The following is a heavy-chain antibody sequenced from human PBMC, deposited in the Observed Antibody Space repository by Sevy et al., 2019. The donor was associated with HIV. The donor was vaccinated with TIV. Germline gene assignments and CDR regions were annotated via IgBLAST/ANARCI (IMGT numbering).Heavy chain of an antibody. Sequence: GGSLRLSCAASGFTFSSYGMHWVRRAPGKGLEWVAVISYDGSNKYYADSVKGRFTISRDNSKNTLYLQMNSLRAEDTAVYYCAKDPSGWPLPDYWGQGTLVTVSS. D-gene: IGHD6-19*01. J-gene: IGHJ4*02. CDR2: ISYDGSNK. CDR1: GFTFSSYG. V-gene: IGHV3-30*18. CDR3: AKDPSGWPLPDY.